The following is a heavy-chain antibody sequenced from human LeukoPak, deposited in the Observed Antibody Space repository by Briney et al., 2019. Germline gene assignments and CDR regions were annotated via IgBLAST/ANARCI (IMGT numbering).Heavy chain of an antibody. V-gene: IGHV3-48*01. Sequence: GGSLRLSCAASGFTFNTYTMNWVRQAPGKGLEWVSYISGSSGIIDYADSVRGRFTISRDNAKNSLYLQMNSLRAEDTAVYYCARGFPIWFDPWGQGTLVTVSS. J-gene: IGHJ5*02. CDR1: GFTFNTYT. CDR2: ISGSSGII. CDR3: ARGFPIWFDP.